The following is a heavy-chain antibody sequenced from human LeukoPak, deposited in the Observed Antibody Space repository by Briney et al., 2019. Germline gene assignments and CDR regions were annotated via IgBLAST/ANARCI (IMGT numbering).Heavy chain of an antibody. CDR3: AREGTWSYYYDY. J-gene: IGHJ4*02. D-gene: IGHD1-26*01. CDR2: IYSSGST. Sequence: GGSLRLSCAASGFTVRSNYMNWVRQAPGKGLEWVSVIYSSGSTYYADSVKGRFTISRDNSKNTLYLQMSSLRAEDTAVYYCAREGTWSYYYDYWGQGTLVTVSS. CDR1: GFTVRSNY. V-gene: IGHV3-66*01.